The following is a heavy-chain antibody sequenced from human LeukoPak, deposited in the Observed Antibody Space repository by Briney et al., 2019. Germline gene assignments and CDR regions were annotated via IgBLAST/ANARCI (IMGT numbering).Heavy chain of an antibody. D-gene: IGHD5-24*01. CDR1: AFIFSGHW. Sequence: GGSLRLSCEGSAFIFSGHWMNWVRQTPGKGLEWVASIKEDGSERQYVDSVKGRFSISRDNTKGSLFLQLNSLRAEDTAVYYCARERFEGYKIVDAFDIWGQGTMVTVSS. V-gene: IGHV3-7*03. CDR3: ARERFEGYKIVDAFDI. J-gene: IGHJ3*02. CDR2: IKEDGSER.